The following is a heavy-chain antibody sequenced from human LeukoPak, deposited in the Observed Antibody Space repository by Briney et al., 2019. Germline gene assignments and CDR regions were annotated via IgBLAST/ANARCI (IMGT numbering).Heavy chain of an antibody. J-gene: IGHJ5*02. V-gene: IGHV4-61*02. Sequence: PSQTLSLTCTVSGGSISSGSYYWSWIRQPAGKGLEWIGRIYTSGSTNYNPSLKSRVTISVDTSKNQFSLKLNSVTAADTAVYYCARGLTYYYGSGSNNWFDPWGQGTLVTVSS. D-gene: IGHD3-10*01. CDR3: ARGLTYYYGSGSNNWFDP. CDR1: GGSISSGSYY. CDR2: IYTSGST.